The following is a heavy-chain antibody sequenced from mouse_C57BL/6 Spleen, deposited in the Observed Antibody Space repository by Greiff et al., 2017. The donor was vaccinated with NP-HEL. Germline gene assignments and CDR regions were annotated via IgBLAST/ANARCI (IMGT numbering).Heavy chain of an antibody. CDR3: AKHGDYYYGSSYDWYFDV. CDR1: GFSLTSYG. J-gene: IGHJ1*03. V-gene: IGHV2-9*01. CDR2: IWGGGST. D-gene: IGHD1-1*01. Sequence: VQRVESGPGLVAPSQSLSITCTVSGFSLTSYGVDWVRQPPGKGLEWLGVIWGGGSTNYNSALMSRLSISKDNSKSQVLLKMNSLQTDDTAMYYCAKHGDYYYGSSYDWYFDVWGTGTTVTVSS.